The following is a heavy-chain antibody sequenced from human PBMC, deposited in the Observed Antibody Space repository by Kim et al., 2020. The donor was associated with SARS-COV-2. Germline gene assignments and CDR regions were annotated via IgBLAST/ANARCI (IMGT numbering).Heavy chain of an antibody. CDR3: VNVGWLVERRDGYNGDY. Sequence: VKGRFTISRDNSKNTLYLQMSSLRAEDTAVYYCVNVGWLVERRDGYNGDYWGQGTLVTVSS. D-gene: IGHD5-18*01. V-gene: IGHV3-64D*09. J-gene: IGHJ4*02.